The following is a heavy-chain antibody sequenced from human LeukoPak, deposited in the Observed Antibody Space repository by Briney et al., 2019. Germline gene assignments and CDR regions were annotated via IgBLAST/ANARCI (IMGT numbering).Heavy chain of an antibody. CDR1: GFTFSSYG. D-gene: IGHD2-15*01. Sequence: HPGTSLRLSCAASGFTFSSYGMHWVRQAPGKGLEWAAVIWYDGSNKYYADSVKGRFTISRDNSKNTLYLQMNSLRAEDTAVYYCARDGGYCSGGSCYPTLVQGFFDYWGQGTLVTVSS. J-gene: IGHJ4*02. CDR3: ARDGGYCSGGSCYPTLVQGFFDY. CDR2: IWYDGSNK. V-gene: IGHV3-33*01.